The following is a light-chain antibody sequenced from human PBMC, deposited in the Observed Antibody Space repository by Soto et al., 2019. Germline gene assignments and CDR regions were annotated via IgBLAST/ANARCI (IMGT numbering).Light chain of an antibody. V-gene: IGKV2-30*01. CDR2: QVS. CDR3: MQGTHWPPYS. J-gene: IGKJ2*03. CDR1: QSLVDRDGNTY. Sequence: VVLTQSPLSLPVTLGQPASISCRSSQSLVDRDGNTYLNWFQQRPGQSPRRLIYQVSDRDSGVPDRFSGSGSGTDFTLKISRVEAEDVGVYYCMQGTHWPPYSFGQGTKLEIK.